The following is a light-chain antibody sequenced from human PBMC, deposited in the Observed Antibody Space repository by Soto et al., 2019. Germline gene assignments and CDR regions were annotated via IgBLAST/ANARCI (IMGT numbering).Light chain of an antibody. Sequence: ETVLTQSPGTLSLSPCERATLSCRASESVSTSLAWYQQKPGQAPSLLIYGASKRATGIPARFSGSGSGTDFTLTISSLEPEDFAVYFCQQHNNWPTFGQGTRLEIK. CDR1: ESVSTS. CDR2: GAS. CDR3: QQHNNWPT. J-gene: IGKJ5*01. V-gene: IGKV3-11*01.